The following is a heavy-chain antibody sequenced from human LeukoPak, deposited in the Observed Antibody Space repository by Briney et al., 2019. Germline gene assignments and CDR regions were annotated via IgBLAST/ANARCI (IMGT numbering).Heavy chain of an antibody. CDR1: GFTFSSYG. J-gene: IGHJ5*01. CDR2: IDTSSTTM. CDR3: ARDNWVEC. V-gene: IGHV3-48*04. Sequence: PGGALRLSCAASGFTFSSYGMHWVRQAPGKGLEGVSFIDTSSTTMYYTDSVKGRFTISRDNAKNSLYLQMNSLKVEDTAIYYCARDNWVECWGQGTLVTVSS.